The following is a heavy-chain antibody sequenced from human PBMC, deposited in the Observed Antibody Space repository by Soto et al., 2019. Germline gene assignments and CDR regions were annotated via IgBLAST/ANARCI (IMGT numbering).Heavy chain of an antibody. CDR3: ATSMVRGVLYYYYYGMDV. V-gene: IGHV3-33*08. CDR1: GFTFSSYG. Sequence: GGSLRLSCAASGFTFSSYGMHWVRQAPGKGLEWVAVIWYDGSNKYYADSVKGRFTISRDNSKNTLYLQMNSLRAEDTAVYYCATSMVRGVLYYYYYGMDVWGQGTTVTVSS. D-gene: IGHD3-10*01. CDR2: IWYDGSNK. J-gene: IGHJ6*02.